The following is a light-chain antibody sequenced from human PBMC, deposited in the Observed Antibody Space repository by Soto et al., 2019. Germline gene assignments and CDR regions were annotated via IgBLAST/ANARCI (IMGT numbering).Light chain of an antibody. CDR3: QQYGSSPGT. J-gene: IGKJ1*01. CDR2: GAS. CDR1: QSVSRRY. Sequence: EIVLTQSPGTLSLSPGERATLSCRASQSVSRRYLAWYQQKPGLAPRLLIYGASSRATGIPDRFSGSGSGSYFDLTITRLEPDDFAVYVCQQYGSSPGTFGQGTRVEI. V-gene: IGKV3-20*01.